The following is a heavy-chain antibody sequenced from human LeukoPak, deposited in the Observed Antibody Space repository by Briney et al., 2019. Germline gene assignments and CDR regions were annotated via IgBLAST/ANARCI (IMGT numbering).Heavy chain of an antibody. D-gene: IGHD3-22*01. CDR3: ARCPYYYDSSGYYRDAFDI. V-gene: IGHV4-31*03. CDR2: IYYSGST. J-gene: IGHJ3*02. CDR1: GGSISSGGYY. Sequence: SETLSLTCTVSGGSISSGGYYWSWIRQHPGKGLEWIGYIYYSGSTYYNPSLKSRVTISVDTSKNQFSLKLSSVTAADTAVYYCARCPYYYDSSGYYRDAFDIWGRGTMVTVSS.